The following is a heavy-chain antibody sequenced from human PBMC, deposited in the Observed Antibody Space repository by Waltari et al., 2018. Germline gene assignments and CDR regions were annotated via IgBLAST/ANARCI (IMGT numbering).Heavy chain of an antibody. CDR3: ASRGELVAGWYH. J-gene: IGHJ5*02. CDR2: VDSNGTTI. Sequence: EVQLVESGGGLVQPGGSLRLSCAASGFTFSSSSMNWVRQAPGKGLGWVSYVDSNGTTIYYADSVKGRFTISRDKAKNSLYLQMDSLRDEDTAVYYCASRGELVAGWYHWGQGALVTVSS. CDR1: GFTFSSSS. D-gene: IGHD6-19*01. V-gene: IGHV3-48*02.